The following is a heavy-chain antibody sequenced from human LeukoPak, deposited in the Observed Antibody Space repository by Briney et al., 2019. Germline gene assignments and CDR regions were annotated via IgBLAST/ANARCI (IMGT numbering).Heavy chain of an antibody. CDR2: INPNSGGT. CDR1: GYTFTGYY. Sequence: GASVKVSCKASGYTFTGYYMHWVRQAPGQGLEWMGWINPNSGGTNYAQKFQGRVTMTRDTSISTAYMELSRLRPDDTAVYYCAKTGVYYYYGMDVWGQGTTVTVSS. CDR3: AKTGVYYYYGMDV. J-gene: IGHJ6*02. D-gene: IGHD7-27*01. V-gene: IGHV1-2*02.